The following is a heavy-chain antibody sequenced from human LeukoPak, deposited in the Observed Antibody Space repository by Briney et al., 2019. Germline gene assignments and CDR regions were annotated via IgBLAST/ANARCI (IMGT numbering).Heavy chain of an antibody. V-gene: IGHV1-69*05. J-gene: IGHJ4*02. CDR3: ARGPLDSSGYDTLDY. CDR1: GGTFSSYA. D-gene: IGHD3-22*01. CDR2: IIPIFGTA. Sequence: GSSVNVSCEASGGTFSSYAISWVRQAPGQGLEWMGGIIPIFGTANYAQKFQGRVTITTDESTSTAYMELSSLRSEETAVYYCARGPLDSSGYDTLDYWGQGTLVTVSS.